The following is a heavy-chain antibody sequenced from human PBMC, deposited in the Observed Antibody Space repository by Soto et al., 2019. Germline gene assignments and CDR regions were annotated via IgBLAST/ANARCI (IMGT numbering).Heavy chain of an antibody. CDR1: GFIFSGFP. Sequence: QVQLVESGGGVVQPGKSLRLSCSASGFIFSGFPMRWVRQAPGQGLEWVAFISSDGINNYYADSVKDRFTISRDNSKNTLYLQMNSLRPEDTAVYYCARDRYGDHWVVLDYWGQGSLVTVSS. CDR2: ISSDGINN. V-gene: IGHV3-30*04. CDR3: ARDRYGDHWVVLDY. J-gene: IGHJ4*02. D-gene: IGHD4-17*01.